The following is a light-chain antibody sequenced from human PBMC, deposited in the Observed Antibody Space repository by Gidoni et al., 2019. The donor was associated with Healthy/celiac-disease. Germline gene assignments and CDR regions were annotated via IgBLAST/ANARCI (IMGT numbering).Light chain of an antibody. J-gene: IGKJ3*01. CDR3: QQYNSYPFT. CDR1: QSISSW. V-gene: IGKV1-5*03. CDR2: KAS. Sequence: DIQMTQSPSTLSASVGDRVTITCRPSQSISSWLAWYQQKPGKAPKLLIYKASSLESGVPSRFSGSGSGTEFTLTISSLQPDDFATYYCQQYNSYPFTFGPXTKVDIK.